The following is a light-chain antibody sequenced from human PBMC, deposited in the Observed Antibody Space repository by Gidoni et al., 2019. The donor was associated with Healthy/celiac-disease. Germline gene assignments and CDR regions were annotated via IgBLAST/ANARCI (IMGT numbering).Light chain of an antibody. J-gene: IGKJ1*01. Sequence: DIQMTQSPSSLSASVGDRVTITYRASQSISSYLNWYQQKPGKAPKLLIYAASSLQSGVPSRFSGSGSGTDFTLTISSLQPEDFATYYCQQSYSTPQTFGQXTKVEIK. V-gene: IGKV1-39*01. CDR3: QQSYSTPQT. CDR1: QSISSY. CDR2: AAS.